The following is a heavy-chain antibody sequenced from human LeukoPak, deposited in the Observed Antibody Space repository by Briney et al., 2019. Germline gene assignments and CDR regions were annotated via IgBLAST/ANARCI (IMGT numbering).Heavy chain of an antibody. CDR2: IWYDGSNK. CDR1: GFTFSSYG. J-gene: IGHJ4*02. V-gene: IGHV3-33*01. Sequence: PGGSLRLSCAASGFTFSSYGMHWVRQAPGKGLEWVAVIWYDGSNKYYADSVKGRFTISGDNSKNTLYLQMNSLRAEDTAVYYCARELFSDSSGGFDYWGQGTLVTVSS. D-gene: IGHD3-22*01. CDR3: ARELFSDSSGGFDY.